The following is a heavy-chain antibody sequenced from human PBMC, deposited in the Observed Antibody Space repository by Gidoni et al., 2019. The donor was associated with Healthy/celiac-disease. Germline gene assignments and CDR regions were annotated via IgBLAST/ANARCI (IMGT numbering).Heavy chain of an antibody. J-gene: IGHJ4*02. Sequence: EVQLVESGGGLVQPGGSLRLSCAASGFTFSSYWMGWVRQAPGKGLEWVANIKQDGSEKYYVDSVKGRFTISRDNAKNSLYLQMNSLRAEDTAVYYCARDKSYYYDSSGYNDYWGQGTLVTVSS. CDR1: GFTFSSYW. CDR2: IKQDGSEK. V-gene: IGHV3-7*01. D-gene: IGHD3-22*01. CDR3: ARDKSYYYDSSGYNDY.